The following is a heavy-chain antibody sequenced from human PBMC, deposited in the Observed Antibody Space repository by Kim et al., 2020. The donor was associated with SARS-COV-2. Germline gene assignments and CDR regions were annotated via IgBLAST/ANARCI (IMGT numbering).Heavy chain of an antibody. CDR1: GGSISSGSYY. D-gene: IGHD6-13*01. V-gene: IGHV4-61*02. CDR3: ARSPPYSSSWYASDAFDI. Sequence: SETLSLTCTVSGGSISSGSYYWSWILQPAGKGLEWIGRIYTSGSTNYNPSLKSRVTISVDTSKNQFSLKLSSVTAADTAVYYCARSPPYSSSWYASDAFDIWGHGTMVTVSS. CDR2: IYTSGST. J-gene: IGHJ3*02.